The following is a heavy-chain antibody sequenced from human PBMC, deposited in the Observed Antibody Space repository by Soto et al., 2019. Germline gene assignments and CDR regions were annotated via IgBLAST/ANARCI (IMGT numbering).Heavy chain of an antibody. J-gene: IGHJ6*03. CDR2: INPNGGVT. Sequence: QVQLVQSGAEVRKPGASVTVSCRSFGESFNDYYIHWVRQAPGQGFEWMGWINPNGGVTKYAQKFQGWVSMTRDTSIRTVYMQLSRLRSDDTAVYYCARESGGATATLDYYYFYMDVWGTGTTVTVSS. V-gene: IGHV1-2*04. CDR1: GESFNDYY. D-gene: IGHD5-12*01. CDR3: ARESGGATATLDYYYFYMDV.